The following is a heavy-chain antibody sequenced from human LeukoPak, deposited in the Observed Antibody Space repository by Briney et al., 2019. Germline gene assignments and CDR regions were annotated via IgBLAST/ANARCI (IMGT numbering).Heavy chain of an antibody. J-gene: IGHJ4*02. D-gene: IGHD1-20*01. CDR3: AKDGGAYNWDY. CDR2: ISGSGAYT. V-gene: IGHV3-23*01. CDR1: GFTFSNAW. Sequence: GGSLRLSCAASGFTFSNAWMNWVRQAPGKGLEWVSGISGSGAYTYYADSVKGRFTISRDNSKNTLYLQMNSLRAEDTAVYYCAKDGGAYNWDYWGQGTLVTVSS.